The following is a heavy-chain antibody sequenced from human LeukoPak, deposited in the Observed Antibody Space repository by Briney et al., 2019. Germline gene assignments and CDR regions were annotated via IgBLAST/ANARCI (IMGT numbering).Heavy chain of an antibody. J-gene: IGHJ4*02. CDR2: IIPIFGTA. CDR3: AREGSSESDFDY. Sequence: SVKVSCKASGGTFSSYAISWVRQAPGQGLEWMGGIIPIFGTANYAQKFQGRVTITADESTSTAYMELSSLRSEDTAVYYCAREGSSESDFDYWGQGTLVTVSS. V-gene: IGHV1-69*13. CDR1: GGTFSSYA. D-gene: IGHD6-19*01.